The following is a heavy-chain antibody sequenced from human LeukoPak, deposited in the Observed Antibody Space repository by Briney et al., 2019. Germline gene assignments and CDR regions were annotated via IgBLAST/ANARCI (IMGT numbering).Heavy chain of an antibody. J-gene: IGHJ4*02. Sequence: GASVKVSCKASGYTFTGYYMHWVRQAPGQGLEWMGWINPDSGGTNYAQKFQGRVTMTRDTSISTAYMELSRLRSDDTAVYYCARYIVVVPAAAKAFDYWGQGTLVTVSS. CDR2: INPDSGGT. CDR1: GYTFTGYY. D-gene: IGHD2-2*01. V-gene: IGHV1-2*02. CDR3: ARYIVVVPAAAKAFDY.